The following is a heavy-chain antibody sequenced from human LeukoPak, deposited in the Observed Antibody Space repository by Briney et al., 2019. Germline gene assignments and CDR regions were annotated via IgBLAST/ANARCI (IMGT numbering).Heavy chain of an antibody. V-gene: IGHV4-31*03. Sequence: SETLSLTCTVSGGSISSGDYYWSWIRQHPGKGLEWIGYIYYSGSTYYNPSLKSRVTISVDTSRNQFSLKVNSVTAADTAVYYCARGGGGIVVVPAAIAFDIWGQGTMVTVSS. D-gene: IGHD2-2*01. CDR2: IYYSGST. CDR1: GGSISSGDYY. CDR3: ARGGGGIVVVPAAIAFDI. J-gene: IGHJ3*02.